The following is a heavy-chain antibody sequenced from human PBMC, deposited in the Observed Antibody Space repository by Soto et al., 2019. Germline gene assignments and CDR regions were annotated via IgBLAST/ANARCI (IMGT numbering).Heavy chain of an antibody. V-gene: IGHV4-39*01. D-gene: IGHD1-7*01. CDR3: ARCTGTIIPY. Sequence: XGTLSLTCTVSGGSIGSSSYYWGWIRQPPGKGLEWIGTIFSRGSTYYNPSLKSRVIISEDTSKNQVSLNLRSVTAADAAVYYCARCTGTIIPYWGQGTLVTVSS. CDR2: IFSRGST. CDR1: GGSIGSSSYY. J-gene: IGHJ4*02.